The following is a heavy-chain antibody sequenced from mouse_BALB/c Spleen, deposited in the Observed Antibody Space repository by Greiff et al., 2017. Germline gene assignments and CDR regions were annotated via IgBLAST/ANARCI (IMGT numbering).Heavy chain of an antibody. CDR3: ATIYYYGSSSFDY. J-gene: IGHJ2*01. CDR1: GFTFSSYA. V-gene: IGHV5-6-5*01. CDR2: ISSGGST. D-gene: IGHD1-1*01. Sequence: EVMLVESGGGLVKPGGSLKLSCAASGFTFSSYAMSWVRQTPEKRLEWVASISSGGSTYYPDSVKGRFTISRDNARNILYLQMTSLRSEDTAMYYCATIYYYGSSSFDYWGQGTTLTVSS.